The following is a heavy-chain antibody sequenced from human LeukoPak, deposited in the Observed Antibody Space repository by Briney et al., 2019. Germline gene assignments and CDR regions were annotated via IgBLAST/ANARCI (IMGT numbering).Heavy chain of an antibody. D-gene: IGHD5-18*01. Sequence: GGSLRLSCSASGFTFSSYNMNWVRQAPGKGLEWVSGISSWSSYIYYADSVKGRFTISRDNVKNSLYLQMNSLRAEDTAVYYCARDLKETAMGESAHDYWGQGTLGTVSS. J-gene: IGHJ4*02. CDR3: ARDLKETAMGESAHDY. CDR1: GFTFSSYN. CDR2: ISSWSSYI. V-gene: IGHV3-21*06.